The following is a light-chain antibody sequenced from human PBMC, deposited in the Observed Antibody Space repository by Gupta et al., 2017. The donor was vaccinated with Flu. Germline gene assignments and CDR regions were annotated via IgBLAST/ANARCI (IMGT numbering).Light chain of an antibody. CDR1: SSDVGDYNY. CDR3: SSYAGSNNFV. V-gene: IGLV2-8*01. Sequence: QSALTQPPSASGSPGQSVTIPCTGTSSDVGDYNYVSWYQQHPGKAPKLMIYEVIKRPSGVPDRFSGSKSGNTASLTVSVLQAEDEADYYCSSYAGSNNFVFGTGTKVTVL. J-gene: IGLJ1*01. CDR2: EVI.